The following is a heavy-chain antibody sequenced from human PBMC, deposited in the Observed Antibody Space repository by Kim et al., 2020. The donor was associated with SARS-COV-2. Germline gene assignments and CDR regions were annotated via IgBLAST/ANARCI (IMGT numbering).Heavy chain of an antibody. V-gene: IGHV3-23*01. CDR2: ISGSGGST. CDR1: GFTFSSYA. D-gene: IGHD2-15*01. J-gene: IGHJ3*02. CDR3: ATPRWRTVVKGDAFDI. Sequence: GGSLRLSCAASGFTFSSYAMSWVRQAPGKGLEWVSAISGSGGSTYYADSVKGRFTISRDNSKNTLYLQMNSLRAEDTAVYYCATPRWRTVVKGDAFDIWGQGTMVTVSS.